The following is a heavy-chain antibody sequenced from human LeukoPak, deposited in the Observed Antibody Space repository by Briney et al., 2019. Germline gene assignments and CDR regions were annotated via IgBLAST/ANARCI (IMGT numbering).Heavy chain of an antibody. CDR3: ARDSSSGWYHTN. J-gene: IGHJ4*02. V-gene: IGHV3-66*01. CDR2: IYSGGST. Sequence: GGSLRLSCAASGFTVSSNYMSWVRQAPGKGLEWVSVIYSGGSTYYADSVKGRFIISRDNSKNTLCLQMNSLRAEDTAVYYCARDSSSGWYHTNWGQGTLVTVSS. D-gene: IGHD6-19*01. CDR1: GFTVSSNY.